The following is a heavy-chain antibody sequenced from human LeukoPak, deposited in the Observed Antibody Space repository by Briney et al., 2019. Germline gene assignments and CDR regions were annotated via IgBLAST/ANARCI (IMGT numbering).Heavy chain of an antibody. D-gene: IGHD6-19*01. CDR1: GFTFDDYA. CDR2: ISWNSGSI. J-gene: IGHJ4*02. CDR3: ARDPDSSGWFDY. Sequence: GGSLRLSCAASGFTFDDYAMHWVRQAPGKGLEWVSGISWNSGSIGYADSVKGRFTISRDNAKNSLYLQMNSLRAEDTAVYYCARDPDSSGWFDYWGQGTLVTVSS. V-gene: IGHV3-9*01.